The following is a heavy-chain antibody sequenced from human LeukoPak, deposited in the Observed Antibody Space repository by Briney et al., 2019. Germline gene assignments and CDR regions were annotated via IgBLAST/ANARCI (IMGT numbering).Heavy chain of an antibody. Sequence: ASVKVSCKVSGDTFTSYGISWVRQAPGQGLEWMGWVSTQSGVTKYVQQFQDRVTMTRDTSTSTAYMELRDLRSGDTAVYYCAALRGFNYGLYFFDYWGQGPLVTVSS. CDR1: GDTFTSYG. V-gene: IGHV1-18*01. CDR2: VSTQSGVT. D-gene: IGHD5-18*01. CDR3: AALRGFNYGLYFFDY. J-gene: IGHJ4*02.